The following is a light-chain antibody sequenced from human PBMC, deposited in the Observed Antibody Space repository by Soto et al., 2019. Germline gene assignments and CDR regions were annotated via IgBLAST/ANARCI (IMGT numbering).Light chain of an antibody. CDR3: LQDHSYPRT. Sequence: AIEMTQSPASLSVSVGDRVTITCRASQGIRHDLGWYQQKPGKAPELLIYAASILQTGVPSRFSGSGSGTDFTLTITSLQPEDFAIYYCLQDHSYPRTFXGGTKADIK. CDR2: AAS. J-gene: IGKJ4*01. V-gene: IGKV1-6*01. CDR1: QGIRHD.